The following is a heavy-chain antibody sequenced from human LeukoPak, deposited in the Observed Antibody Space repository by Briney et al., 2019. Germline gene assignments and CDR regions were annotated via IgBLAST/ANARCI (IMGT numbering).Heavy chain of an antibody. Sequence: GGSLRLSCAASGFTFSDHWMSWVRQAPGKGLEWVSSISSSSSYIYYADSVKGRFTISRDNAKNSLYLQMNSLRAEDTAVYYCARAVVAATDDYWGQGTLVTVSS. CDR3: ARAVVAATDDY. CDR2: ISSSSSYI. CDR1: GFTFSDHW. V-gene: IGHV3-21*01. J-gene: IGHJ4*02. D-gene: IGHD2-15*01.